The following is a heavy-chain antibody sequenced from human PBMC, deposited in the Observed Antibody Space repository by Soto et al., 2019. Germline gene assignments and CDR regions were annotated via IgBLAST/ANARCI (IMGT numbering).Heavy chain of an antibody. CDR2: ISGGGDST. CDR1: GFTFSNYA. V-gene: IGHV3-23*01. CDR3: ARRGSGSYYDY. Sequence: EVQLLESGGGLVQPGGSLRLSCAASGFTFSNYAMNWVRQAPLKGLEWVSVISGGGDSTYHADSGKGRFTISRDNSKNTLYLQLNSLRAEDTAVYYCARRGSGSYYDYWGQGTLVTVSS. D-gene: IGHD1-26*01. J-gene: IGHJ4*02.